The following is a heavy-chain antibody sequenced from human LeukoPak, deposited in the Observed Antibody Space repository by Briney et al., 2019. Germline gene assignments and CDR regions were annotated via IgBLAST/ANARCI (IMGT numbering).Heavy chain of an antibody. Sequence: PGGSLRLSCEASGFTFSTYAMTWVRQAPGKGLEWVSSIGSDDKPHYSESVKGRFAISRDNSESMVFLQLNSLRAEDTALYYCARDLHYYVAMHVWGQGTTVTVSS. V-gene: IGHV3-23*01. CDR1: GFTFSTYA. CDR2: IGSDDKP. D-gene: IGHD3-10*02. CDR3: ARDLHYYVAMHV. J-gene: IGHJ6*02.